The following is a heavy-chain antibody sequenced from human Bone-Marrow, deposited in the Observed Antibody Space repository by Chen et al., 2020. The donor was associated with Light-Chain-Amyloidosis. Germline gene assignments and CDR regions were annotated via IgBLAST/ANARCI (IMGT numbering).Heavy chain of an antibody. CDR1: GFSVSRSY. Sequence: EVHLVETGGALIQPGGSLRLSCAASGFSVSRSYMSWVRQAPGKGLEWVSYISSSSSTIYYADSVKGRFTISRDNAKNSLYLQMNSLRAEDTALYYCARDEAAAAGTVPGPYYYYYYMDVWGKGTTVTVSS. CDR2: ISSSSSTI. J-gene: IGHJ6*03. CDR3: ARDEAAAAGTVPGPYYYYYYMDV. D-gene: IGHD6-13*01. V-gene: IGHV3-48*01.